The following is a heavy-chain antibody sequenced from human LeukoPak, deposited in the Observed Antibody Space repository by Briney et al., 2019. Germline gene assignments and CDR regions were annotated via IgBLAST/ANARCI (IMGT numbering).Heavy chain of an antibody. CDR3: ARDSGPGYSSSWYVY. J-gene: IGHJ4*02. D-gene: IGHD6-13*01. CDR2: ISSSGSTI. CDR1: GYIFSSYE. Sequence: GGSLRLSCAASGYIFSSYEMNWVRQAPGKGLEWVSYISSSGSTIYYADSVKGRFTISRDNAKNSLYLQMNSLRAEDTAVYYCARDSGPGYSSSWYVYWGQGTLVTVSS. V-gene: IGHV3-48*03.